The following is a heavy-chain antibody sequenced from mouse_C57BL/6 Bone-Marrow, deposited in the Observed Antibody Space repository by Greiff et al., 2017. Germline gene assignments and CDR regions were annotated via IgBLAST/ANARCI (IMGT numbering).Heavy chain of an antibody. Sequence: VQLQESGAELARPGASVKLSCKASGYTFTSYGISWVKQRTGQGLEWIGEIYPRSGNTYYNEKFKGKATLTADKSSSTAYMELRSLTSEDAAVYFCARYGNYVGFAYWGQGTLVTVSA. CDR2: IYPRSGNT. J-gene: IGHJ3*01. V-gene: IGHV1-81*01. D-gene: IGHD2-1*01. CDR3: ARYGNYVGFAY. CDR1: GYTFTSYG.